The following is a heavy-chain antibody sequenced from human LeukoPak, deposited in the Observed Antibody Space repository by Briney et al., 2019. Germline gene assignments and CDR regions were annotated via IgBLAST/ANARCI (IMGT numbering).Heavy chain of an antibody. Sequence: QPGGSLRLSCAASAFIVSSNYMSWVRQAPGKGLEWVSVIYSGGSPYYADSVKGRFTISRDNSKNTLYLQMNSLRAEDTAVYYCARDSHSGSYYRLDYWGQGTLVTVSS. CDR1: AFIVSSNY. CDR3: ARDSHSGSYYRLDY. V-gene: IGHV3-53*01. D-gene: IGHD1-26*01. J-gene: IGHJ4*02. CDR2: IYSGGSP.